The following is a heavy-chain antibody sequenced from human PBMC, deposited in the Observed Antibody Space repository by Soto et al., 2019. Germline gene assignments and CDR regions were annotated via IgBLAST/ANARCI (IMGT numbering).Heavy chain of an antibody. CDR3: ARDRTPIFYGDSPTSEYYYYYGTDV. Sequence: QVQLVQSGAEVKKPGSSVKVSCKASGGTFSSYAISWVRQAPGQGLEWMGGIIPIFGTANYAQKFQGRVTITEDAYKSTAYMEVISLRSEDTAVYDCARDRTPIFYGDSPTSEYYYYYGTDVWGQGTKVNV. J-gene: IGHJ6*02. V-gene: IGHV1-69*12. CDR2: IIPIFGTA. D-gene: IGHD4-17*01. CDR1: GGTFSSYA.